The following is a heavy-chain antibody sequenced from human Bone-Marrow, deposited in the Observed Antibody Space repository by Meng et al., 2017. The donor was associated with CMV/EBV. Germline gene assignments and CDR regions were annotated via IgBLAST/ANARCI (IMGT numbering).Heavy chain of an antibody. Sequence: GGSLRLSCAASGFTFSSYGMHWVRQAPGKGLEWVAFIRYDGSNKYYADSVKGRFTISRDNSKNTLYLQMNSLRAEDTAVYYCAGLAAADPKSGYYFDYWGQRTLVTVSS. D-gene: IGHD6-13*01. J-gene: IGHJ4*02. CDR1: GFTFSSYG. V-gene: IGHV3-30*02. CDR3: AGLAAADPKSGYYFDY. CDR2: IRYDGSNK.